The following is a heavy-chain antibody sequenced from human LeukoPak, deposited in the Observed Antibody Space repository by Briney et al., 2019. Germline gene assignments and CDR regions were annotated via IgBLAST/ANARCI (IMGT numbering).Heavy chain of an antibody. CDR1: GFTFRSFA. V-gene: IGHV3-23*01. D-gene: IGHD3-10*02. CDR2: ISGSGGST. J-gene: IGHJ6*04. CDR3: AELGITMIGGV. Sequence: GGSLRLSCAASGFTFRSFAMNWVRQAPGKGLEWVSSISGSGGSTYYADSAKGRFTISRDNAKNSLYLQMNSLRAEDTAVYYCAELGITMIGGVWGKGTTVTISS.